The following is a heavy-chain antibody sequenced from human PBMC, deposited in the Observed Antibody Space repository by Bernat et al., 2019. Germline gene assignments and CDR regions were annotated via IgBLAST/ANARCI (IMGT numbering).Heavy chain of an antibody. D-gene: IGHD3-10*01. CDR2: INPNSGGT. Sequence: QVQLVQSGAEVKKPGASVKVSCKASGYIFTGYYMHWVRQAPGQGLEWMGWINPNSGGTNYAQKFQGWVTMTRDTSISTAYMELSRLRSDDTAVYYCAREGGAGAYYYYGVDVWGQGTTVTVSS. CDR1: GYIFTGYY. J-gene: IGHJ6*02. V-gene: IGHV1-2*04. CDR3: AREGGAGAYYYYGVDV.